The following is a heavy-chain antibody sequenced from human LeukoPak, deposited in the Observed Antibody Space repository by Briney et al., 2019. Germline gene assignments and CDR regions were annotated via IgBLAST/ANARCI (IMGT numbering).Heavy chain of an antibody. D-gene: IGHD3-10*01. V-gene: IGHV4-39*01. CDR1: GGSISSSSYY. Sequence: SETLSLTCTVSGGSISSSSYYWGWIRQPPGKGLEWIGSIYYSGSTYYNPSLKSRVTISVDTSKNQFSLKLSSVTAADTAVYYCSRHVDGSGSSSWYSGMGVWGRGTTVTVSS. CDR2: IYYSGST. J-gene: IGHJ6*02. CDR3: SRHVDGSGSSSWYSGMGV.